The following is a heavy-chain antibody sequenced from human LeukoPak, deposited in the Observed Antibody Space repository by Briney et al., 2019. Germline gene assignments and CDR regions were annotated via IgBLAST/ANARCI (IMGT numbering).Heavy chain of an antibody. D-gene: IGHD3-22*01. CDR1: GGSISSYY. Sequence: SETLSLTCTVSGGSISSYYWSWIRQPPGKGLEWIGYIYYSGSTNYNPSLKSRVTISVDTSKNQFSLKLSSVTAADTAVYYCARPASSGYWYYYYMDVWGKGTTVTISS. CDR3: ARPASSGYWYYYYMDV. V-gene: IGHV4-59*08. J-gene: IGHJ6*03. CDR2: IYYSGST.